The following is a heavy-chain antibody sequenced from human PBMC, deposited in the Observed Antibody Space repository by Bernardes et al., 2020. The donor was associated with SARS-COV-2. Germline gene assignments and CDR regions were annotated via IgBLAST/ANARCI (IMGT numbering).Heavy chain of an antibody. CDR1: GFTFSSYC. Sequence: GGSLRLSCAASGFTFSSYCMHWVRQAPGKGLVWVSRINSDGSSTSYADSVKGRFTISRDNAKNTLYLQMNSLRAEDTAVYYCALLGIAVAGTGNWFDPWGQGTLVTVSS. J-gene: IGHJ5*02. CDR2: INSDGSST. D-gene: IGHD6-19*01. CDR3: ALLGIAVAGTGNWFDP. V-gene: IGHV3-74*01.